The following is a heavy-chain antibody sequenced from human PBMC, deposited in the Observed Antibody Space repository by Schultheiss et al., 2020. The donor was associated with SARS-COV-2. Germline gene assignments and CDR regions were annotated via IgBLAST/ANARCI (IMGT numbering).Heavy chain of an antibody. CDR1: GGSISSGGYY. Sequence: SETLSLTCTVSGGSISSGGYYWSWSRQHPGKGLEWIGYIYYSGSTYYNPSLKSRVTISVDTSKNQFSLKLSSVTAADTAVYYCASLRIPATTIDYWGQGTLVTVSS. J-gene: IGHJ4*02. V-gene: IGHV4-31*03. CDR2: IYYSGST. D-gene: IGHD2-2*01. CDR3: ASLRIPATTIDY.